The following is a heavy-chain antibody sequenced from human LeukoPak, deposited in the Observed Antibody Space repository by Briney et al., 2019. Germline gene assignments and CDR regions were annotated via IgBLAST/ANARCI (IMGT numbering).Heavy chain of an antibody. CDR2: IDWDDDK. D-gene: IGHD5-24*01. Sequence: SGPTLVNPTQTLTLTCTFSGFSLSSSGMCVSWVRQPPGKALEWLARIDWDDDKYYSTSLKTRLTISKDTSKNQVVLTMTSMDPVDTATYYCARGNYPTDLDYWGQGTLVTVSS. V-gene: IGHV2-70*11. J-gene: IGHJ4*02. CDR3: ARGNYPTDLDY. CDR1: GFSLSSSGMC.